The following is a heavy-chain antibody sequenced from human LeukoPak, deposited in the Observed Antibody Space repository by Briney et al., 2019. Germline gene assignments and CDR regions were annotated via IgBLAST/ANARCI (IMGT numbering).Heavy chain of an antibody. CDR1: GFTFSSYA. V-gene: IGHV3-23*01. J-gene: IGHJ4*02. CDR2: ISGSGGST. CDR3: AKEPPRRYNWNVFYDDY. D-gene: IGHD1-20*01. Sequence: GGSLRLSCAASGFTFSSYAMSWVRQAPGKGLEWVSAISGSGGSTYYADSVKGRFTISRDNSNNTLYLQMNSLRAEDTAVYYCAKEPPRRYNWNVFYDDYWGQGTLVTVSS.